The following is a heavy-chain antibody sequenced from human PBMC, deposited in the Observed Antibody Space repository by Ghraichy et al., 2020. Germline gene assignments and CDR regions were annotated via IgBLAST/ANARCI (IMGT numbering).Heavy chain of an antibody. CDR2: IYYSGST. CDR1: GGSISSYY. V-gene: IGHV4-59*08. J-gene: IGHJ6*02. CDR3: ARVGTIFGITVMADGMDV. D-gene: IGHD3-3*01. Sequence: SETLSLTCTVSGGSISSYYWSWIRQPPGKGLEWIGYIYYSGSTNYNPSLKSRVTISVDTSKNQFSLKLSSVTAADTAVYYCARVGTIFGITVMADGMDVWGQGTTVTVSS.